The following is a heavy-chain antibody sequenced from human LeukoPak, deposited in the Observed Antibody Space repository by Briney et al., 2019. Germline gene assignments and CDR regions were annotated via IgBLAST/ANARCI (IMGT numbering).Heavy chain of an antibody. CDR2: IYPRDGST. CDR3: ARVSGWYYGFDY. J-gene: IGHJ4*02. CDR1: GYTFTSNY. D-gene: IGHD6-19*01. Sequence: ASVKVSCKASGYTFTSNYIHWVRQAPGQGLEWMGMIYPRDGSTSYAQKFQGRVTITRDTSASTAYMELSSLRSEDTAVYYCARVSGWYYGFDYWGQGTLVTVSS. V-gene: IGHV1-46*01.